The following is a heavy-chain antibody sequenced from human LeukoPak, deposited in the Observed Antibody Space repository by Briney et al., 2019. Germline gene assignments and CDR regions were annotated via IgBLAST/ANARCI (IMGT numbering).Heavy chain of an antibody. CDR1: SYSINSNYY. D-gene: IGHD6-19*01. Sequence: YPSETLSLTCSVSSYSINSNYYWGWIRQSPGKGLEWIGSIYHSGSTYYNPSLKSRVTISVDTSKNQFSLKLSSVTAADTAVYYCAREGMRDVSGWYYFDYWGQGTLVTVSS. J-gene: IGHJ4*02. CDR3: AREGMRDVSGWYYFDY. V-gene: IGHV4-38-2*02. CDR2: IYHSGST.